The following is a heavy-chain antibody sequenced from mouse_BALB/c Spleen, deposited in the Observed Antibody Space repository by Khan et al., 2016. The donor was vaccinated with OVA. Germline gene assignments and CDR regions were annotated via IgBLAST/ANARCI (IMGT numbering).Heavy chain of an antibody. J-gene: IGHJ2*01. Sequence: EVELVASGGGLVQPGGSRKLSCAASGFTFSSFGMHWVRQAPEKGLEWVAYISRGSTTIYYADTVKGRFTISRDNPKNTLFLQMTSLRSEDTAMYYCARRGYGRAFFEYWGQGTTLTVSS. CDR3: ARRGYGRAFFEY. CDR1: GFTFSSFG. CDR2: ISRGSTTI. V-gene: IGHV5-17*02. D-gene: IGHD2-10*02.